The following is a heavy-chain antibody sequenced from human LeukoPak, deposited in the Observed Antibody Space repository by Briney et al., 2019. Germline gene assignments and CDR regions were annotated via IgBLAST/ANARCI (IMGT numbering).Heavy chain of an antibody. V-gene: IGHV1-3*01. CDR1: GGTFSSYA. Sequence: ASVKVSCKASGGTFSSYAISWVRQAPGQGLEWMGWINAGNGYTKYSQKFQGRVTITRDTSANTAYMELSSLRPEDTAVYYCTRGEDYGDYRFWGQGSLVTVSS. J-gene: IGHJ4*02. CDR2: INAGNGYT. D-gene: IGHD4-17*01. CDR3: TRGEDYGDYRF.